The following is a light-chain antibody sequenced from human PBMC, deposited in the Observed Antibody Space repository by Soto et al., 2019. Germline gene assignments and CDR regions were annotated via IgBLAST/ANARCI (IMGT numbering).Light chain of an antibody. CDR1: QSVSSD. CDR3: QQYNIWPRT. V-gene: IGKV3-15*01. CDR2: GAS. Sequence: IGMSQSPATLSVSTGERATLSCRASQSVSSDLAWYHQKPGQAPRLLIYGASTRATGIPARFSGSGSGTEFTLSINSLQSEDFAVYYCQQYNIWPRTFGHGSMVDNK. J-gene: IGKJ1*01.